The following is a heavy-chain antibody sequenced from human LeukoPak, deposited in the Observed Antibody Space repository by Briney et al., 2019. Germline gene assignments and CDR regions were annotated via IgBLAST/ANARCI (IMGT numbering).Heavy chain of an antibody. Sequence: PGGSLRLSCVASGFPFSIYWMTWVRQAPGKGLEWVANIKQDGSKKSYVDSVKGRFTISRDNAKNSLYPQMNSLRAEDTAIYYCTRVGYIDEGIDYWGQGTLVTVSS. D-gene: IGHD5-24*01. CDR3: TRVGYIDEGIDY. V-gene: IGHV3-7*04. CDR1: GFPFSIYW. CDR2: IKQDGSKK. J-gene: IGHJ4*02.